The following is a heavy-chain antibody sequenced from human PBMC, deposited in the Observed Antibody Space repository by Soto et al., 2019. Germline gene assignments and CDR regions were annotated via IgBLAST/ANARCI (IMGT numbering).Heavy chain of an antibody. Sequence: SVKVSCKASGGTFSSYAISWVRQAPGQGLEWMGGIIPIFGTANYAQKFQGRVTITADESTSTAYMELSSLRSEDTAVYYCARDRYYDSSGPLGFDPWGQGTLVTISS. CDR2: IIPIFGTA. CDR3: ARDRYYDSSGPLGFDP. V-gene: IGHV1-69*13. CDR1: GGTFSSYA. D-gene: IGHD3-22*01. J-gene: IGHJ5*02.